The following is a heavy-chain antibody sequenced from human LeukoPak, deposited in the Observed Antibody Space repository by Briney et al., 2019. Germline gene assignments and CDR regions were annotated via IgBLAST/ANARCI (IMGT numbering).Heavy chain of an antibody. CDR3: AKDRSSGGSCYNY. CDR2: ISGSGGST. D-gene: IGHD2-15*01. V-gene: IGHV3-23*01. Sequence: GGSLRLSCSASGFTFSSYAMSWVRRAPGKGLEWVSVISGSGGSTYYADSVKGRFTISRDNSKNMLYLQMNSLRAEDTAVYYCAKDRSSGGSCYNYWGQGTLVTVSS. CDR1: GFTFSSYA. J-gene: IGHJ4*02.